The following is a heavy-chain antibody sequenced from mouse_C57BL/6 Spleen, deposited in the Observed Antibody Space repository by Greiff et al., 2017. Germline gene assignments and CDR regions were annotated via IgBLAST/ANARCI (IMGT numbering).Heavy chain of an antibody. Sequence: EVQLVESGGGLVKPGGSLKLSCAASGFTFSDYGMHWVRQAPEKGLEWVAYISSGSSTIYYADTVKGRFTISRDNAKNTLFLQMTSLRSEDTAMYYCARSLITTAAAYWGQGTLVTVSA. J-gene: IGHJ3*01. CDR1: GFTFSDYG. CDR2: ISSGSSTI. CDR3: ARSLITTAAAY. D-gene: IGHD1-1*01. V-gene: IGHV5-17*01.